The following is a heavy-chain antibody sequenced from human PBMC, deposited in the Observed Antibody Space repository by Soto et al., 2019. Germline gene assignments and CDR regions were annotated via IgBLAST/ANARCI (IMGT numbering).Heavy chain of an antibody. Sequence: QVQRVESGGGVVQPGRSLRLSCAASGFTFSSYGMHWVRQAPGKGLEWVAVISYDGSNKYYADSVKGRFTISRDNSKNSLFLHITSLCAQITAVYYCTHLPSWSYRFGKDVWGQGTTVTVSS. V-gene: IGHV3-30*03. CDR2: ISYDGSNK. J-gene: IGHJ6*02. D-gene: IGHD2-2*01. CDR3: THLPSWSYRFGKDV. CDR1: GFTFSSYG.